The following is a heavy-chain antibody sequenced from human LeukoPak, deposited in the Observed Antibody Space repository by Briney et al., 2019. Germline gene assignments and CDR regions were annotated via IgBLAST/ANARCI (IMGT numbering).Heavy chain of an antibody. D-gene: IGHD7-27*01. CDR1: SFTFSSYS. CDR2: ISSSSSYI. V-gene: IGHV3-21*01. CDR3: ARDLTGGTDY. Sequence: SGGSLRLSCAASSFTFSSYSMNWVRQAPGKGLEWVSSISSSSSYIYYADSVKGRFTISRDNAKNSLYLQMNSLRAEDTAVYYCARDLTGGTDYWGLGTLVTVSS. J-gene: IGHJ4*02.